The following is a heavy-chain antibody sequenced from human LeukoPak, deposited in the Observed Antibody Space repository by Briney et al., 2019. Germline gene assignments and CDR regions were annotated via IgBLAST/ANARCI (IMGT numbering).Heavy chain of an antibody. Sequence: PGGSLRLSCAASGFTFSNYYMNWVRQAPGKGLEWVSSISGSSSYIYYADSVKGRFTISRDNAKNSLYLQMNSLRAEDTAVYYCARDVYYYDSSGFVPWGEGTLVTVSS. CDR3: ARDVYYYDSSGFVP. D-gene: IGHD3-22*01. CDR1: GFTFSNYY. J-gene: IGHJ5*02. V-gene: IGHV3-21*01. CDR2: ISGSSSYI.